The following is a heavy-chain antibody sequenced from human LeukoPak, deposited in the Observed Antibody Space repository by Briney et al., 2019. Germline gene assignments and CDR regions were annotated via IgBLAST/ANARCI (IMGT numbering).Heavy chain of an antibody. CDR3: AKDQGYSYYYLDY. CDR2: INGNGAST. D-gene: IGHD5-18*01. V-gene: IGHV3-23*01. Sequence: PGGSLRLSCAGSGFTFNNHAMSWVRQAPGKGLEWVSGINGNGASTYYSDSEKGRFTISRDNSKNTLYLQMSSLRAEDTAIYYCAKDQGYSYYYLDYWGQGTLVTVSS. CDR1: GFTFNNHA. J-gene: IGHJ4*02.